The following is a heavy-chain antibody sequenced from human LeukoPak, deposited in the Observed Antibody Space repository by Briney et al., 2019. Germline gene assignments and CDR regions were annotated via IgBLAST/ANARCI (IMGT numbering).Heavy chain of an antibody. CDR3: ARSPGRTPTTYSSGWFFALDV. Sequence: ASVKVPCKASGYPFTNYAISWVRQAPGQGLEWMGWINPNSGGTNYAQKFQGRVTMTRDTSISTAYMELSRLRSDDTAVYYCARSPGRTPTTYSSGWFFALDVWGKGTTVTVSS. V-gene: IGHV1-2*02. CDR2: INPNSGGT. CDR1: GYPFTNYA. D-gene: IGHD6-19*01. J-gene: IGHJ6*04.